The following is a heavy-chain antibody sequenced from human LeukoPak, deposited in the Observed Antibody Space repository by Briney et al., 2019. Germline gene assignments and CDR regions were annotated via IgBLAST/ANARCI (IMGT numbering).Heavy chain of an antibody. D-gene: IGHD6-13*01. V-gene: IGHV3-74*01. Sequence: GRSLRLSCAASGFTFSSYWMHWVRQAPGKGLVWVSRVNRDESNTNYADPVKGRFTISRDNAKNTLYLQMNSLRVEDTAVYFCAREQGSSWYPDAFDIWGQGTMVTVSS. CDR2: VNRDESNT. CDR3: AREQGSSWYPDAFDI. J-gene: IGHJ3*02. CDR1: GFTFSSYW.